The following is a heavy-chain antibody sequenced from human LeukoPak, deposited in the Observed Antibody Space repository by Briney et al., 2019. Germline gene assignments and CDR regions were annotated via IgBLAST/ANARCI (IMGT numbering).Heavy chain of an antibody. CDR3: AGDRYSSIWSYY. Sequence: SETLSLTCTVSGGSISSYYWSWIRQPPGKGLEWIGYIYNDGSTNYSPSLRSRVAISVDTTKNQVSLKLTSLTAADTAVYYWAGDRYSSIWSYYWGQGTLVTVSS. CDR1: GGSISSYY. J-gene: IGHJ4*02. V-gene: IGHV4-59*03. D-gene: IGHD6-13*01. CDR2: IYNDGST.